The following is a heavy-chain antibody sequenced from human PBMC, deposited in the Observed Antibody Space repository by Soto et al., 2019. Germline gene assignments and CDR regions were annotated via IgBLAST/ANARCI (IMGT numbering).Heavy chain of an antibody. CDR2: ISFDGSNT. Sequence: GRSLRLSCAASGFTFSSYGMHCVRQAPGKGLEWVALISFDGSNTYYADSVKGRFTISRDNSQNTLYLQMHSLRAEDTSLYYCGAGQFFSDYWGQGT. V-gene: IGHV3-30*03. CDR3: GAGQFFSDY. CDR1: GFTFSSYG. D-gene: IGHD6-19*01. J-gene: IGHJ4*02.